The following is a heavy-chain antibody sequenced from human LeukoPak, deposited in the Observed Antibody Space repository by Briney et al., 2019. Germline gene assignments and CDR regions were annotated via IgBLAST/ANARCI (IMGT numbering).Heavy chain of an antibody. CDR3: AGEKSSWYYFTL. V-gene: IGHV4-34*01. CDR2: INHSGST. Sequence: PSETLSLTCAVYGGSFSGYYWSWIRQPPGKGLEWIGEINHSGSTNYNPSLKSRVTISVDTSKNQFSLKLSSATAADTAVYYCAGEKSSWYYFTLWGQGTLVTVSS. CDR1: GGSFSGYY. J-gene: IGHJ4*02. D-gene: IGHD6-13*01.